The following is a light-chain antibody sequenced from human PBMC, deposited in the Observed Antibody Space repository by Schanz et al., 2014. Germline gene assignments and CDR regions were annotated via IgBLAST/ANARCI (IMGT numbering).Light chain of an antibody. J-gene: IGLJ2*01. V-gene: IGLV2-8*01. CDR3: SSFAGRTVV. CDR1: SSDVGGYNF. Sequence: QSALTQPASVSGSPGQSITISCTGTSSDVGGYNFVSWYQQHPGKAPKLMIYDVSKRPSGVPDRFSGSKSGNTASLTISGLQAEDEADYYCSSFAGRTVVFGGGTKLTVL. CDR2: DVS.